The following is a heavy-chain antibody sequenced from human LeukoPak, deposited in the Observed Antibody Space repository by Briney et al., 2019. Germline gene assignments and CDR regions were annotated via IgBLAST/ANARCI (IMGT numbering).Heavy chain of an antibody. CDR2: IYHSGST. Sequence: PSETLSLTCAVSGYSISSGYYWGWIRQPPGKGLEWIGSIYHSGSTYYNPSLKSRVTISVDTSKNQFSLKLSSVTAADTAVYYCARQLVQLERRSGANDYWGQGTLVTVSS. CDR3: ARQLVQLERRSGANDY. D-gene: IGHD1-1*01. V-gene: IGHV4-38-2*01. CDR1: GYSISSGYY. J-gene: IGHJ4*02.